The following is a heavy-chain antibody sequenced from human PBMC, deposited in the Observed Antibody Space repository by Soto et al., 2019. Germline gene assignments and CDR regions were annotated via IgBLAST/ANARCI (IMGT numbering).Heavy chain of an antibody. CDR2: INPTGGTT. Sequence: ASVKVSCKASADTFSSYFMHWVRQAPGQGLEWMGIINPTGGTTTYAQKFQGRLTMTWDTSITTAYMELSGLRSEDTALYFCARGVKYGAYSRWFDPWGQGTLVTVSS. J-gene: IGHJ5*02. V-gene: IGHV1-46*01. D-gene: IGHD4-17*01. CDR3: ARGVKYGAYSRWFDP. CDR1: ADTFSSYF.